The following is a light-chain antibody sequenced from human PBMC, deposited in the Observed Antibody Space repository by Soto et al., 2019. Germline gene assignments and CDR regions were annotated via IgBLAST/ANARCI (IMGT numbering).Light chain of an antibody. CDR1: QSVSSN. CDR3: QQYNDWPPPIT. V-gene: IGKV3-15*01. Sequence: EIVMTQSPATLSVSPGETATLSCRASQSVSSNLAWYQQKPGQAPRLLIYGASTRATDIPARFSGSGSGTEYTLTISSVQSEDFVVYYCQQYNDWPPPITFGQGTRLEIK. CDR2: GAS. J-gene: IGKJ5*01.